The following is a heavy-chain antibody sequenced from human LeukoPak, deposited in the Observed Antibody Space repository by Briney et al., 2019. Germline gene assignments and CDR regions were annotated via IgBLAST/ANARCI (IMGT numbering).Heavy chain of an antibody. CDR1: GGTFSSYA. D-gene: IGHD5-18*01. CDR2: IIPIFGTA. Sequence: EASVKVSCKASGGTFSSYAISWVRQAPGQGLEWMGGIIPIFGTANYAQKFQGRVTITTDESTSTAYMELSSLRSEDTAVYYCASSSDTAMVNDAFDIWGQGTMVAVSS. V-gene: IGHV1-69*05. CDR3: ASSSDTAMVNDAFDI. J-gene: IGHJ3*02.